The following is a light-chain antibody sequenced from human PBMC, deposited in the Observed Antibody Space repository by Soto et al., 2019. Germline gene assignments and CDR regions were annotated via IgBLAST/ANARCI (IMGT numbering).Light chain of an antibody. V-gene: IGKV3-20*01. CDR2: GAS. CDR3: HQYGSSPYT. J-gene: IGKJ2*01. CDR1: QSVSGSY. Sequence: DIVLTQSPGTLSLSPGERATLSCRASQSVSGSYLAWYQHKPGQAPRLLIYGASSRATGIPDRFSGSGSGTDFTLTISRLELEDFAVYYCHQYGSSPYTFGQGTKLEIK.